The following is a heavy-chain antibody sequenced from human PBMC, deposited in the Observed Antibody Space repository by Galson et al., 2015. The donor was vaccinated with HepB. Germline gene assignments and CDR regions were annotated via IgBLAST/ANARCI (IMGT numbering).Heavy chain of an antibody. J-gene: IGHJ3*02. Sequence: QSGAEVKKPGESLKISCTGSGYNFATYWIGWVRQMPGKGLEWMGIIYPGDSDTTYSPSFQGQVTISADRSISTAYLQWSGLRASDTAMYYCARQLDYYDSSGDIRDAFDIWGQGTMVTVSS. CDR1: GYNFATYW. CDR3: ARQLDYYDSSGDIRDAFDI. CDR2: IYPGDSDT. V-gene: IGHV5-51*01. D-gene: IGHD3-22*01.